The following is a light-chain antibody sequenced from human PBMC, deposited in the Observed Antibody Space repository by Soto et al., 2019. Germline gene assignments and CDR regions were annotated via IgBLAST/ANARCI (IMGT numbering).Light chain of an antibody. CDR2: GAS. V-gene: IGKV3-15*01. CDR3: QQSFSKLLT. Sequence: EIVMTQSPATLSVSPGERATLSCRASQSVRSNLAWYQQKPGQAPRLLISGASTRATGVPARFSGSGSGTEFTLTISSLQSEDFATYYCQQSFSKLLTFGGGTKVDLK. CDR1: QSVRSN. J-gene: IGKJ4*01.